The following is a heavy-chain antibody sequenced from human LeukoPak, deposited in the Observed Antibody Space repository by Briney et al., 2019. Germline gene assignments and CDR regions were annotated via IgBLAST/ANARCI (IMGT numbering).Heavy chain of an antibody. CDR1: GFTVSSNY. CDR2: ISSSGSTI. CDR3: ARDFISSSYFDY. D-gene: IGHD6-6*01. J-gene: IGHJ4*02. Sequence: PGGSLRVSCAASGFTVSSNYISWVRQAPGKGLEWVSYISSSGSTIYYADSVKGRFTISRDNAKNSLYLQMNSLRAEDTAVYYCARDFISSSYFDYWGQGTLVTVSS. V-gene: IGHV3-11*01.